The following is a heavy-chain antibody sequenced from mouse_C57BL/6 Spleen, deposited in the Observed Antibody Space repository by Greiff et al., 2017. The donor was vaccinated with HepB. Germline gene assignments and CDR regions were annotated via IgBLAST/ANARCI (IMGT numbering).Heavy chain of an antibody. CDR2: IDPSDSYT. D-gene: IGHD1-1*01. CDR3: ARDYGSSYDFDY. V-gene: IGHV1-59*01. CDR1: GYTFTSYW. J-gene: IGHJ2*01. Sequence: QVQLQQPGAELVRPGTSVKLSCKASGYTFTSYWMHWVKQRPGQGLEWIGVIDPSDSYTNYNQKFKGKATLTVDTSSSTAYMQLSSLTSEDSAVYYCARDYGSSYDFDYWGKGTTLTVSS.